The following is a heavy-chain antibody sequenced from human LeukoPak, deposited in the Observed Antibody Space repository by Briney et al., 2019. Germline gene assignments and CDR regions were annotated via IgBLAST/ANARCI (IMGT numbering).Heavy chain of an antibody. Sequence: PSETLSLTCTVSGGSISSSSYYWGWIRQPPGKGLEWIGSIYYSGSTYYNPSLKSRVTISVDTSKNQFSLKLSSVTAADTAVYHCARQGPSGPTGIDYWGQGTLVTVSS. CDR3: ARQGPSGPTGIDY. V-gene: IGHV4-39*01. CDR1: GGSISSSSYY. D-gene: IGHD1-1*01. CDR2: IYYSGST. J-gene: IGHJ4*02.